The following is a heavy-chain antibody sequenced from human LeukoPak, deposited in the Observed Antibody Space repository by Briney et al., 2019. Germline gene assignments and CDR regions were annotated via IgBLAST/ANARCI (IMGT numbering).Heavy chain of an antibody. Sequence: ASVKVSCKASGGTLSSYAISWVRQAPGQGLEWMGGIIPIFGTANYAQKFQGRVTITADESTSTAYMELSSLRSEDTAVYYCARSPAVHYYDSSGYGTRGYYYYMDVWGKGTTVTISS. CDR3: ARSPAVHYYDSSGYGTRGYYYYMDV. CDR2: IIPIFGTA. CDR1: GGTLSSYA. J-gene: IGHJ6*03. V-gene: IGHV1-69*13. D-gene: IGHD3-22*01.